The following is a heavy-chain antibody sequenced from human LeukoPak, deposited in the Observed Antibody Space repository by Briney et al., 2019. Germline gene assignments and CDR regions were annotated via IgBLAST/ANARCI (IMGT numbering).Heavy chain of an antibody. CDR3: VKGGVSDYAFDP. D-gene: IGHD4-17*01. V-gene: IGHV3-11*01. CDR2: ISSSSSTI. J-gene: IGHJ5*02. Sequence: PGGSLRLSCTASGFTFSDYYMSWIRQAPGKGLEWVSYISSSSSTIYYADSVKGRFTISRDNSKNTLYLQMISLRVEDTAVYYCVKGGVSDYAFDPWGQGTLVTVSS. CDR1: GFTFSDYY.